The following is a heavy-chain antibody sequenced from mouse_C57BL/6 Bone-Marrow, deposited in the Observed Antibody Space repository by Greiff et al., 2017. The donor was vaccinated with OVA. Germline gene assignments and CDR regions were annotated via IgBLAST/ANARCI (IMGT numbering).Heavy chain of an antibody. CDR2: INPSTGGT. CDR1: GYSFTGYY. J-gene: IGHJ3*01. D-gene: IGHD3-3*01. Sequence: VQLQQSGPELVKPGASVKISCKASGYSFTGYYMNWVKQSPEKSLEWIGEINPSTGGTTYNQKFKAKATLTVDKSSSTAYMQLKSLTSEDSAVYYGARGWAWFAYWGQGTLVTVSA. CDR3: ARGWAWFAY. V-gene: IGHV1-42*01.